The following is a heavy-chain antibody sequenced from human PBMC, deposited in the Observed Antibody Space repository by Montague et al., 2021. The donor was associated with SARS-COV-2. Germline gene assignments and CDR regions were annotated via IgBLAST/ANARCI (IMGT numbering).Heavy chain of an antibody. D-gene: IGHD2-8*01. V-gene: IGHV4-39*01. Sequence: SETLSLTCTVSGGSISSSSYYRGWIRQPPGKGLEWIGSIYYSGSTWYNPSLKSRVSISVDTSKNQFSLKLSSVTAADTAVYYCARHLTSDIVLVVYTIRGWFDPWGQGTLVTVSS. J-gene: IGHJ5*02. CDR1: GGSISSSSYY. CDR2: IYYSGST. CDR3: ARHLTSDIVLVVYTIRGWFDP.